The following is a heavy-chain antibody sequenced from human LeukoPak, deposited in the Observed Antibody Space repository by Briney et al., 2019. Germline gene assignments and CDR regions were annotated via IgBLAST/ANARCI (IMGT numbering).Heavy chain of an antibody. CDR3: ARARGSYYTYYYSMDV. Sequence: SETLSLTCAVYDGSLIGYSWNWIRQPPGKGLEWIGEINHYGSTNYNPSLRSRVTISADTSKNQVSLRLRSVTATDTAVYYCARARGSYYTYYYSMDVWGQGTTVTVSS. V-gene: IGHV4-34*01. D-gene: IGHD3-10*01. CDR1: DGSLIGYS. J-gene: IGHJ6*02. CDR2: INHYGST.